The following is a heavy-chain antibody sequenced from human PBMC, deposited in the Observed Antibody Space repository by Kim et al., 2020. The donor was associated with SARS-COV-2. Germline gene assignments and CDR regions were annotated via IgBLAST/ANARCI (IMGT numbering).Heavy chain of an antibody. CDR3: ARDVYYGSGSCDY. J-gene: IGHJ4*02. CDR1: GFTFSSYS. D-gene: IGHD3-10*01. CDR2: ISSSSSTI. Sequence: GGSLRLSCAASGFTFSSYSMNWVRQAPGKGLEWVSYISSSSSTIYYADPVKGRFTISRDNAKNSLYLQMNSLRDDDTAVYYCARDVYYGSGSCDYWGQGTLVTVSS. V-gene: IGHV3-48*02.